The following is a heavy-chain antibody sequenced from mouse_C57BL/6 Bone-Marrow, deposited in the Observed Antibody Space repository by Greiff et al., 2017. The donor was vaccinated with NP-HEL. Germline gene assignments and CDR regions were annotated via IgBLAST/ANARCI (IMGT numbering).Heavy chain of an antibody. CDR1: GYAFTNYL. CDR2: INPGSGGT. CDR3: ARSNYYGSIYWYFDV. D-gene: IGHD1-1*01. V-gene: IGHV1-54*01. Sequence: VQGVESGAELVRPGTSVKVSCKASGYAFTNYLIEWVKQRPGQGLEWIGVINPGSGGTNYNEKFKGKATLTADKSSSTAYMQLSSLTSEDSAVYFCARSNYYGSIYWYFDVWGTGTTVTVSS. J-gene: IGHJ1*03.